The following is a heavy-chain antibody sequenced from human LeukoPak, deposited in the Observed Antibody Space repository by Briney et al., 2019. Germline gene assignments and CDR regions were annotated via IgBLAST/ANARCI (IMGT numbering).Heavy chain of an antibody. CDR3: ARNMVRGVVTSLDAFDI. D-gene: IGHD3-10*01. Sequence: YPSETLSLTCTVSGRSISSYYLSWIRQPAGKGLEWIGRIYTSGSTNYNPSLKSQVTMSVDTSKNQFSLKLSSVTAAVTAVYYCARNMVRGVVTSLDAFDIWGQGTMVTVSS. V-gene: IGHV4-4*07. J-gene: IGHJ3*02. CDR1: GRSISSYY. CDR2: IYTSGST.